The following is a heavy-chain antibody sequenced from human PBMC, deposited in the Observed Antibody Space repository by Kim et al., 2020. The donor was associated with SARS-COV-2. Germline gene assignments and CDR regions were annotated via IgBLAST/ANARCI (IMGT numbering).Heavy chain of an antibody. CDR3: ASGYSSGFYGMDV. V-gene: IGHV1-3*01. D-gene: IGHD6-19*01. Sequence: YSQKFQGRVTITRDTSASTAYMELSSLRSEDTAVYYCASGYSSGFYGMDVWGQGTTVTVSS. J-gene: IGHJ6*02.